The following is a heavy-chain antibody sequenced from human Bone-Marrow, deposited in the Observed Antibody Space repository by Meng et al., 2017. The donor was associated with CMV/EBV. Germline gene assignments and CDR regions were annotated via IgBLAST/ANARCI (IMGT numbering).Heavy chain of an antibody. CDR2: IKEDGSEK. V-gene: IGHV3-7*03. Sequence: GESLKISCATSGFTFTYYAMHWVRQAPGKGLEWVANIKEDGSEKYYVDSVRGRFTISRDNTKKSLFLQINSLRAEDTAVYYCARVYCSSTSCYKEFDYWGQGTLVTVSS. D-gene: IGHD2-2*02. CDR3: ARVYCSSTSCYKEFDY. CDR1: GFTFTYYA. J-gene: IGHJ4*02.